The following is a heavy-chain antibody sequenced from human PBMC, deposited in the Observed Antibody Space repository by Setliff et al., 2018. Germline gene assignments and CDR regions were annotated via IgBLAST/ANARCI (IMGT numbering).Heavy chain of an antibody. CDR1: GYTFTGYY. J-gene: IGHJ6*03. Sequence: EASVKVSCKVSGYTFTGYYMHWVRQAPGQGLEWMGRINPNSGGTNYAQKFQGRVTMTRDTSISTAYMELSRLRSDDTAVYYCARGRGSYYYYMDVWGKGTTVTVSS. CDR2: INPNSGGT. V-gene: IGHV1-2*06. CDR3: ARGRGSYYYYMDV. D-gene: IGHD1-26*01.